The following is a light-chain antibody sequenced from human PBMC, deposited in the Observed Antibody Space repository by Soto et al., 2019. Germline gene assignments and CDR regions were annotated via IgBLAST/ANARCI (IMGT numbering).Light chain of an antibody. CDR1: QSVSSN. J-gene: IGKJ5*01. Sequence: EIVVTQSPATLSVSPGERATLSCRASQSVSSNLAWYQQKPGQAPRLLIYGASTRATGIPARFSGSGSGTEFTLTISSLQSEDFAVYYCQQYNNWPHITFGQGTRLEIK. CDR3: QQYNNWPHIT. CDR2: GAS. V-gene: IGKV3-15*01.